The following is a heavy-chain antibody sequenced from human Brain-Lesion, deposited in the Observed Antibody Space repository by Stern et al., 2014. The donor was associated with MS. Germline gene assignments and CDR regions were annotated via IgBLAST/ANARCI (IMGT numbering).Heavy chain of an antibody. Sequence: VQLVESGGGVVQPGRPLRLSCAASGFTFSSFGMHWVRQAPGKVLEWVAVISYDGSNKYYADTVKGRFTISIDNSKNTLYMQMNSLRAXXTAVYYCAKDRQWLTYFFDYWGQGSLVTVS. D-gene: IGHD3-22*01. V-gene: IGHV3-30*18. CDR2: ISYDGSNK. J-gene: IGHJ4*02. CDR1: GFTFSSFG. CDR3: AKDRQWLTYFFDY.